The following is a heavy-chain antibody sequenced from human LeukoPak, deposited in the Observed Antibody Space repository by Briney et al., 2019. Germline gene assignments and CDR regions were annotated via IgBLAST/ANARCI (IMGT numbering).Heavy chain of an antibody. V-gene: IGHV3-49*04. J-gene: IGHJ4*02. CDR2: TRSKPYGGTT. CDR3: TRGRTYYYDSSGSLL. Sequence: GGSLGLSCAATGLSVSSNFMSWVRQAPGKGLEWVGFTRSKPYGGTTEYAASVKGRFTISRDDSKSIAYLQMNSLKTEDTAVYYCTRGRTYYYDSSGSLLWGQGTLVTVSS. D-gene: IGHD3-22*01. CDR1: GLSVSSNF.